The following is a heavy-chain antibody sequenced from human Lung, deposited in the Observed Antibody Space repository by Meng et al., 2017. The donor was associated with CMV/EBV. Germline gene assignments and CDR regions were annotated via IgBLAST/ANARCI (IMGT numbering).Heavy chain of an antibody. Sequence: SETXSLTCAAYGGSFSGYYWSWIRQAPGQGLEWIGEINHGGSANYNSSVKTRLNISIDTPKNQFSLEMRSVTAADTAVYYCARRSRWSLVRLGAFVMWGQGXLVTVSS. CDR3: ARRSRWSLVRLGAFVM. J-gene: IGHJ4*03. CDR1: GGSFSGYY. V-gene: IGHV4-34*01. D-gene: IGHD3-16*01. CDR2: INHGGSA.